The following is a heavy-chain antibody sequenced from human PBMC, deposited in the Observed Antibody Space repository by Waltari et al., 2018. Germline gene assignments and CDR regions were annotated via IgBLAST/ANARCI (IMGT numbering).Heavy chain of an antibody. CDR3: ARGAPPRFTMVRGVARRAAFDI. CDR2: INHSGST. V-gene: IGHV4-34*01. D-gene: IGHD3-10*01. J-gene: IGHJ3*02. CDR1: GGSFSGYS. Sequence: QVQLQQWGAGLLKPSETLSLTCAVYGGSFSGYSWSWIRQPPGKGLEGIGEINHSGSTNYNPSLKSRVTISVDTSKNQFSLKLSSVTAADTAVYYCARGAPPRFTMVRGVARRAAFDIWGQGTMVTVSS.